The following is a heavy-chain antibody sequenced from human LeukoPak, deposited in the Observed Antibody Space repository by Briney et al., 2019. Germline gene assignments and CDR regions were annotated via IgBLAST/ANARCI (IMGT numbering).Heavy chain of an antibody. D-gene: IGHD6-19*01. Sequence: GGSLGLSCTASGFSFSSYWMSWVRQAPGKGLEWVANMKHDGGEIYYVDSVKGRFTISRDNAKNSLYLQMNSLRAEDTAVYYCARDCQYSSGWDLSYYYYGMDVWGQGTTVTVSS. V-gene: IGHV3-7*03. CDR1: GFSFSSYW. CDR3: ARDCQYSSGWDLSYYYYGMDV. CDR2: MKHDGGEI. J-gene: IGHJ6*02.